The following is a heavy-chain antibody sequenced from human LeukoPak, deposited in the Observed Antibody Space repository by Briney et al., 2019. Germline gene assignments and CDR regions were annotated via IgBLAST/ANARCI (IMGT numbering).Heavy chain of an antibody. J-gene: IGHJ4*02. V-gene: IGHV3-7*01. CDR3: ARDTVAGGDY. Sequence: PGGSLRLSCAASGFTFSRYWMSWVRQAPGKGLEWVANIKQDGSERYYVDSLKGRFTISRDNTKNSLYLQMNSLRAEDTAVYYCARDTVAGGDYWGQGTLVTVSS. CDR1: GFTFSRYW. CDR2: IKQDGSER. D-gene: IGHD6-19*01.